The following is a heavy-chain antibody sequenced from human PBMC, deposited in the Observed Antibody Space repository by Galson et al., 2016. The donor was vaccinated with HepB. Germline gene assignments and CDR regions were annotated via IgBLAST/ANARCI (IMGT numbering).Heavy chain of an antibody. V-gene: IGHV3-30*03. CDR3: ARTDYSRVWDV. CDR2: XSYDXXXK. D-gene: IGHD4-11*01. Sequence: SLRLSCAASGFTFSTSGMHXXRQAXXKGLXXVAXXSYDXXXKXXXDSGXGRFTIXGDNSKNTLXLQMSSLRAEDTAXXYCARTDYSRVWDVWGKGTTVTVSS. CDR1: GFTFSTSG. J-gene: IGHJ6*04.